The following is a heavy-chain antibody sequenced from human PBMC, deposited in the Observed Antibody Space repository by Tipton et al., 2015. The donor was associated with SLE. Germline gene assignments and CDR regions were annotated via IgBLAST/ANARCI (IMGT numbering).Heavy chain of an antibody. D-gene: IGHD5-12*01. Sequence: TLSLTCTVSGGSITTGSYYWSWIRQPAGKGLEWVGRLYTTGRTYYTPALKSQVTISVDTSKNQFSLKRSSVTAADTAFYYCARRTSGYAPDYWGQGTLVTVSS. CDR2: LYTTGRT. CDR3: ARRTSGYAPDY. CDR1: GGSITTGSYY. V-gene: IGHV4-61*02. J-gene: IGHJ4*02.